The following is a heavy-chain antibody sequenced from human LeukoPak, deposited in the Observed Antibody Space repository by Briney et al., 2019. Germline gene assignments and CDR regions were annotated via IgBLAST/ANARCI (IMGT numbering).Heavy chain of an antibody. CDR3: ATVGPSGDYPSDY. CDR2: FDPEGGET. CDR1: GDTLSDLS. V-gene: IGHV1-24*01. J-gene: IGHJ4*02. Sequence: ASVKVSCKVSGDTLSDLSMYWVRQAPGKGLEWMGGFDPEGGETIYAQKFRGRVTMTEDTSTDTAYMELSSLRSEDTAIYYCATVGPSGDYPSDYWGQGTLVTVSS. D-gene: IGHD4-17*01.